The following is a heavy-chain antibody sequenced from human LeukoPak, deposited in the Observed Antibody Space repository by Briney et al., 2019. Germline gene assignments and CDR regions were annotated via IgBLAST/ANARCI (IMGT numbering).Heavy chain of an antibody. CDR3: ASLLRLAVAEFYFDY. CDR1: GGSISSSSYY. D-gene: IGHD6-19*01. CDR2: INHSGST. V-gene: IGHV4-39*07. J-gene: IGHJ4*02. Sequence: SETLSLTCTVSGGSISSSSYYWGWIRQSPGKGLECIGEINHSGSTNYNPSLKSRVTISVDTSKNQISLKLNSVTAADTAVYYCASLLRLAVAEFYFDYWGQGTLVTVSS.